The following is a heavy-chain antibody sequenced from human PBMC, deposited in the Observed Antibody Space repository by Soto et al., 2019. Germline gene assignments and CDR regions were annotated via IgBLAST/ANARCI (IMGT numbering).Heavy chain of an antibody. V-gene: IGHV3-30-3*01. CDR3: VRGPSHGAFDI. CDR2: ISPNGNNA. J-gene: IGHJ3*02. CDR1: GSTFSSYD. Sequence: QVQLVESGGDVVQPGRSLRLSCAASGSTFSSYDIHWVRQAPGKGLERVAHISPNGNNAFYADSVKGRFTISRDNAMNTVYLQVNSLRPEDTAVFHCVRGPSHGAFDIWGQGTLVTVSS.